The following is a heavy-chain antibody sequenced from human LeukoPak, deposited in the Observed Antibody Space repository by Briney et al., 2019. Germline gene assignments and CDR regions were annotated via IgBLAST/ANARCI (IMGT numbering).Heavy chain of an antibody. V-gene: IGHV5-51*01. Sequence: GESLKISCKGSGYSFTSYWIGWVRQMPGKGLEWMGIIYPGDSDTRYSPSFQGQVTILADKSISTAYLQWSSLKASDTAMYYCARLGGRDGYNYGAFDIWGQGTMVTVSS. CDR3: ARLGGRDGYNYGAFDI. CDR2: IYPGDSDT. J-gene: IGHJ3*02. D-gene: IGHD5-24*01. CDR1: GYSFTSYW.